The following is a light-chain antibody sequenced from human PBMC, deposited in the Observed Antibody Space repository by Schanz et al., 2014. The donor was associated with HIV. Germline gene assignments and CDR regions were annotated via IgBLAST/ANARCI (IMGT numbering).Light chain of an antibody. CDR1: QRISSW. J-gene: IGKJ2*01. V-gene: IGKV1-5*03. Sequence: DIQMTQSPSTVSASVGDRVTITCRASQRISSWLAWHQQKPGKAPTLLIYKAFSLETGVPSRFSGYGSGTEFTLTISSLQPDDFATYYCQQCVTYPYTFGQGTRLDVK. CDR2: KAF. CDR3: QQCVTYPYT.